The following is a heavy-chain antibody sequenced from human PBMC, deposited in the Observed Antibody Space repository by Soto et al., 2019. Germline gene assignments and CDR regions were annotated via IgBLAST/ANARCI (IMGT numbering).Heavy chain of an antibody. CDR3: ATGYCSGGSCYPIDY. CDR1: GYTFSSYG. CDR2: ISAYNGNT. D-gene: IGHD2-15*01. J-gene: IGHJ4*02. V-gene: IGHV1-18*01. Sequence: QVQLVQSGAEVKKPGASVKVSCKASGYTFSSYGITWVRQAPGQGLEWMGWISAYNGNTNYAQKLQGRVTMTTDTSTSTAYMELRSLISDDTAVYYCATGYCSGGSCYPIDYWGQGTLVTVSS.